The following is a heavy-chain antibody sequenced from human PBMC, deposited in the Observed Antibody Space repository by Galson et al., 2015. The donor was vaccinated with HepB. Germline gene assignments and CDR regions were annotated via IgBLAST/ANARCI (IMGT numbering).Heavy chain of an antibody. V-gene: IGHV1-69*13. Sequence: SVKVSCKAAGGTFSSYAISWVRQAPGQGLEWVGGIIPIFGIANYAQKFQGRVTITSDESTSTAYMELRSLRSEDTAVYYRATRPSGYSYGSYKNYGMDVWGQGTTVTVSS. CDR1: GGTFSSYA. CDR2: IIPIFGIA. J-gene: IGHJ6*01. CDR3: ATRPSGYSYGSYKNYGMDV. D-gene: IGHD5-18*01.